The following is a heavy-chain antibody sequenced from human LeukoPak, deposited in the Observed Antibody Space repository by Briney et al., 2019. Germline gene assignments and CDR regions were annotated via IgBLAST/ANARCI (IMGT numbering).Heavy chain of an antibody. V-gene: IGHV4-4*09. CDR1: GGSISSYY. D-gene: IGHD3-3*01. CDR2: IYTSGST. Sequence: SETLSLTCTVSGGSISSYYWSWIRQPPGKGLEWIGYIYTSGSTNYNPSLKSRATISVDTSKNQFSLKLSSVTAADTAVYYCARLPWSGYPYFDYWGQGTLVTVSS. J-gene: IGHJ4*02. CDR3: ARLPWSGYPYFDY.